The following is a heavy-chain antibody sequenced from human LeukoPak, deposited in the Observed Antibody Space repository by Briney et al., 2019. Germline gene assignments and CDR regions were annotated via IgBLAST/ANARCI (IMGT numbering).Heavy chain of an antibody. CDR1: GFTFSNYG. J-gene: IGHJ6*02. CDR2: IWYDGSNK. D-gene: IGHD3-3*01. V-gene: IGHV3-33*01. CDR3: ARDQRDYDFWSGSDSNYYYYGMDV. Sequence: PGRSLRLFCAASGFTFSNYGMHWVRQAAGKGLERLSVIWYDGSNKYYADSVKCRFTISRDNSNNTMYLQMNSLRAEDTAVYYCARDQRDYDFWSGSDSNYYYYGMDVWGQGTTVTVSS.